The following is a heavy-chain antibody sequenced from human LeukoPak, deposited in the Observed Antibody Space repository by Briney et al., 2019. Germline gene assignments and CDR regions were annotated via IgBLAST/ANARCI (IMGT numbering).Heavy chain of an antibody. Sequence: GGSLRLSCAASGNYWMHWVRQAPGKGLVWVSHINSDGSWTSYADSVKGRFTISKDNAKNTVYLQMNNLRAEDTAVYYCAKGDDSSGYYSDYWGQGTLVTVSS. D-gene: IGHD3-22*01. V-gene: IGHV3-74*01. CDR2: INSDGSWT. CDR3: AKGDDSSGYYSDY. J-gene: IGHJ4*02. CDR1: GNYW.